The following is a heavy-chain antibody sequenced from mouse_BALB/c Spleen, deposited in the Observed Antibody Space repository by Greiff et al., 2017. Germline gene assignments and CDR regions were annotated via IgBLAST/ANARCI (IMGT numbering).Heavy chain of an antibody. CDR1: GYAFTNYL. J-gene: IGHJ4*01. Sequence: QVQLQQSGAELVRPGTSVKVSCKASGYAFTNYLIEWVKQRPGQGLEWIGVINPGSGGTNYNEKFKGKATLTADKSSSTAYMQLSSLTSDDSAVYFCARGYYGPYYAMDYWGQGTSVTVSS. D-gene: IGHD1-2*01. CDR2: INPGSGGT. CDR3: ARGYYGPYYAMDY. V-gene: IGHV1-54*01.